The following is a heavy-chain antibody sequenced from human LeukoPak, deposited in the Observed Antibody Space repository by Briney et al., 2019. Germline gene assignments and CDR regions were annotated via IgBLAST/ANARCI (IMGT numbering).Heavy chain of an antibody. V-gene: IGHV3-74*01. J-gene: IGHJ3*02. CDR3: ARVSVAGVRAFDI. CDR2: INSNGSST. CDR1: GFTFSSYW. Sequence: GGSLRLSCAAPGFTFSSYWMHWVRQAPGKGLVWVSRINSNGSSTSYADSVKGRFTISRDNSKNTLYLQMNSLRAEDTAVYYCARVSVAGVRAFDIWGQGTMVTVSS. D-gene: IGHD5/OR15-5a*01.